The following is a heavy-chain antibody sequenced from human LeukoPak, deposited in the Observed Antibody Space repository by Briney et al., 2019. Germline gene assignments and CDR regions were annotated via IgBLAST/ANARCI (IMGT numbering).Heavy chain of an antibody. D-gene: IGHD6-25*01. CDR2: IKQYGSEK. V-gene: IGHV3-7*01. CDR1: GFTFSSYW. J-gene: IGHJ5*02. Sequence: GGSLRLSCAASGFTFSSYWMSWVRQAPGKGLEWVANIKQYGSEKYYVDSVKGRFTISRDNAKKSLYLQMNSLRAEDTAVYYCARDLDSTTCSGRWFDPWGQGTLVTASS. CDR3: ARDLDSTTCSGRWFDP.